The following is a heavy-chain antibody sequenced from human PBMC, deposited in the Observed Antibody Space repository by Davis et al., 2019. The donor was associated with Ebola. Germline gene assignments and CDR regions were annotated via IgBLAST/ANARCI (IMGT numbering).Heavy chain of an antibody. V-gene: IGHV3-23*01. CDR1: GFTFSTYA. CDR3: ARDGGDRGWFDP. CDR2: ISSGGGAP. D-gene: IGHD2-21*02. J-gene: IGHJ5*02. Sequence: GESLKISCAASGFTFSTYAMGWVRQAPGKGLEWVSDISSGGGAPYYADSVKGRFTISRDNSKNTLYLQMNSLRAEDTAVYYCARDGGDRGWFDPWGQGTLVTVSS.